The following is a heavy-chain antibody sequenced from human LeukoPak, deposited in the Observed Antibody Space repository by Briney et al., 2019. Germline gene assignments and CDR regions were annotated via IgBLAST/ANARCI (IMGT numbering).Heavy chain of an antibody. V-gene: IGHV3-30*03. J-gene: IGHJ4*02. CDR2: ISYDGSNK. D-gene: IGHD5-24*01. Sequence: GGSPRLSCAASGFTFSSYEMNWVRQAPGKGLEWVAVISYDGSNKYYADSVKGRFTISRDNSKNTLYLQMNSLRVEDTAVYYCAPEGDGYILFDYWGQGTLVTVSS. CDR1: GFTFSSYE. CDR3: APEGDGYILFDY.